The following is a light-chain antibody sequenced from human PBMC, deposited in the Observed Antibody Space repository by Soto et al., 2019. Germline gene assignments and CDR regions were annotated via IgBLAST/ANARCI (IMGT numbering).Light chain of an antibody. Sequence: QSALTQPASVSGSPGQSITISCTGTSSDVGGYNYVSWYQQHPGKAPKLMIYEVSNRPSGVSNRFYGSKSGNTASLTISVLQAEDEADYYSSSYTSSSTIEVFRTGTKVTVL. J-gene: IGLJ1*01. CDR2: EVS. V-gene: IGLV2-14*01. CDR3: SSYTSSSTIEV. CDR1: SSDVGGYNY.